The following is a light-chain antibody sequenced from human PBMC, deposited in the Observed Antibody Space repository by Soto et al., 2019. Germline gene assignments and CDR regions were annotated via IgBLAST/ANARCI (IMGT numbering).Light chain of an antibody. Sequence: ETVLTQSPGTLSLSPGERATLSCRASQNINSNFLAWYQQKPGQAPRLLIYGVSNRATGIPDRFSGSGSGTDFTLTISRLEPEDFAVYYCQQYGSSPPFTFGPGTKVDIK. CDR2: GVS. J-gene: IGKJ3*01. CDR1: QNINSNF. CDR3: QQYGSSPPFT. V-gene: IGKV3-20*01.